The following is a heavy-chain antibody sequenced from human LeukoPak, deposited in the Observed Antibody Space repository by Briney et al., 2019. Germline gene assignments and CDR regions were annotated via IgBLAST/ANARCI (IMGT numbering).Heavy chain of an antibody. CDR2: IYPGDSDP. J-gene: IGHJ3*02. CDR1: GYSFTSYW. V-gene: IGHV5-51*03. Sequence: KPGESLTLSCTGSGYSFTSYWIGWVRQMPGKGLEWVGIIYPGDSDPTSSPSFQSQVTISADNSITTAYLQWSSLKASDTAMYYCARSGDYYARGDAFDIWGQGTMVTVSS. D-gene: IGHD3-10*01. CDR3: ARSGDYYARGDAFDI.